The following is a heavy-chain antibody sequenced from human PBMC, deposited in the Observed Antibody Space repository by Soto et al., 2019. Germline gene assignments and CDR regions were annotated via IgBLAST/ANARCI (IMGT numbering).Heavy chain of an antibody. CDR3: AKDIHPGGAVVPAAMSGFDP. CDR1: GFTFDDYA. J-gene: IGHJ5*02. D-gene: IGHD2-2*01. CDR2: ISWNSGSI. V-gene: IGHV3-9*01. Sequence: EVQLVESGGGLVQPGRSLRLSCAASGFTFDDYAMHWVRQAPGKGLEWVSGISWNSGSIGYADSVKGRFTISRDNAKNTLYLQMNSLRAKDTALYDCAKDIHPGGAVVPAAMSGFDPWGQGTLVTVSS.